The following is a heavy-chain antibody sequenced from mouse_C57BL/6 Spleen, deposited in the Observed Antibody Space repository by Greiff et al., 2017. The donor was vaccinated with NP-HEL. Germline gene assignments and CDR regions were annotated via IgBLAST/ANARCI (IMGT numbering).Heavy chain of an antibody. D-gene: IGHD1-1*01. CDR3: ARQQRGSRLDY. Sequence: QVQLQQPGAELVRPGSSVKLSCKASGYTFTSYWMHWVKQRPIQGLEWIGNIDPSDSETHYNQKFKDKATLTVDKSSSTAYMQLSSLTSEDSAVDYCARQQRGSRLDYWGQGTTLTVSS. CDR1: GYTFTSYW. J-gene: IGHJ2*01. CDR2: IDPSDSET. V-gene: IGHV1-52*01.